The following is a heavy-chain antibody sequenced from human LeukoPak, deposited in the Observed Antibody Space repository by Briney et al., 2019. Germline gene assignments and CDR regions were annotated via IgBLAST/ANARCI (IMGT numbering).Heavy chain of an antibody. J-gene: IGHJ4*02. CDR3: ARELNSRSYPFDY. D-gene: IGHD2/OR15-2a*01. CDR1: GYTFTVYH. Sequence: ASVKVSCKASGYTFTVYHMHWVRQAPGQGLEWMGWINPNSGGTNYAQKFQGRVTMTRDMSISTVYMDLSWLTSDDTAVYYCARELNSRSYPFDYWGQGTLVTVSS. CDR2: INPNSGGT. V-gene: IGHV1-2*02.